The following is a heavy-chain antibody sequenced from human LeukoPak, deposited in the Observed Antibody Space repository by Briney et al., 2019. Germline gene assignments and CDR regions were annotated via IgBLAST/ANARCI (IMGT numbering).Heavy chain of an antibody. Sequence: PGGSLRLSCAASGFTFSSYAISWVRQAPEKGLEWVSTISGSGGTTHYADSVKGRFTISRDNSKNTLYVQMKSLRAEDTAVYYCAKGSISYFYGMDVWGQGTTVTVSS. CDR3: AKGSISYFYGMDV. D-gene: IGHD6-13*01. CDR2: ISGSGGTT. CDR1: GFTFSSYA. V-gene: IGHV3-23*01. J-gene: IGHJ6*02.